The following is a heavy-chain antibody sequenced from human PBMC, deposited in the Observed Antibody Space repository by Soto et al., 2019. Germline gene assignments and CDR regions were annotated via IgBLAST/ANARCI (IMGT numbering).Heavy chain of an antibody. D-gene: IGHD3-22*01. CDR3: AAGGGTYWSDTSAYSAFDY. Sequence: SETLSLTCAVSGGSISSGGYSWSWIRQPPGKGLEWIGYIYHSGSTYYNPSPKSRVTISGDRSKNQFSLKLRSVTAADTAVYYCAAGGGTYWSDTSAYSAFDYWAQGTLVTVSS. CDR1: GGSISSGGYS. CDR2: IYHSGST. V-gene: IGHV4-30-2*01. J-gene: IGHJ4*02.